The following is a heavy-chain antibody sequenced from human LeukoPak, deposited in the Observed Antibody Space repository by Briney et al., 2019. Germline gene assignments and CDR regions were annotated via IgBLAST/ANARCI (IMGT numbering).Heavy chain of an antibody. CDR1: GGSISSSY. CDR2: ISYSGRT. D-gene: IGHD3-22*01. J-gene: IGHJ6*03. V-gene: IGHV4-59*08. CDR3: ARTYYYDSSGYYSSFYYYYMDV. Sequence: PSETLSLTCIVSGGSISSSYWSWIRQPPGKGLEWIGYISYSGRTNYNPSLKSRVTISVDTSKNQFPLRLSSVTAADTAVYYCARTYYYDSSGYYSSFYYYYMDVWGKGTTVTVAS.